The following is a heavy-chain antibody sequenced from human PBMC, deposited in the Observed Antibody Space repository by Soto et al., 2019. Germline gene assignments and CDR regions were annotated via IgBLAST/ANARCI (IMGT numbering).Heavy chain of an antibody. V-gene: IGHV4-39*01. D-gene: IGHD2-15*01. CDR3: ARLRIYCTGGSCYYYFDF. Sequence: SETLSLTCTVSSGSISGTSYYWGWIRQPPGKGLEWIGNIYYNGNTYYNSSLKSRVTISVDTSKNQFSLKLSSVTAADTAVYYCARLRIYCTGGSCYYYFDFWGQGTLVTVSS. CDR2: IYYNGNT. J-gene: IGHJ4*02. CDR1: SGSISGTSYY.